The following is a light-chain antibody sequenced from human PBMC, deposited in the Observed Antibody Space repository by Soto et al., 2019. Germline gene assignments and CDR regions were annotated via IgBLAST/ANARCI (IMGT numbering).Light chain of an antibody. CDR1: QRISSN. CDR3: QQYKDWPPYT. Sequence: EILMTQSQATLSFSPGERATLSCRASQRISSNVAWYQQKLGQAPRLLIYGATTRATGVPARFSGGGSGTEFTLTISSLQSEDFAVYFCQQYKDWPPYTFGQGTKLEIK. CDR2: GAT. J-gene: IGKJ2*01. V-gene: IGKV3-15*01.